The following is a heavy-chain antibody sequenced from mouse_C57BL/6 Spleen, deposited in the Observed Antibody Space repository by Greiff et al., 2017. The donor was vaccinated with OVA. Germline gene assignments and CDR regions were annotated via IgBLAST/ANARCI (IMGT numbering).Heavy chain of an antibody. Sequence: VQLVESGAELVKPGASVKISCKASGYAFSSYWMNWVKQRPGKGLEWIGQIHPGDGDTNYNGKFKGKATLTADKSSSTAYMQLSSLTSEDSAVYFCAGGYEVSYWYFDVWGTGTTVTVSS. J-gene: IGHJ1*03. CDR3: AGGYEVSYWYFDV. V-gene: IGHV1-80*01. D-gene: IGHD2-2*01. CDR2: IHPGDGDT. CDR1: GYAFSSYW.